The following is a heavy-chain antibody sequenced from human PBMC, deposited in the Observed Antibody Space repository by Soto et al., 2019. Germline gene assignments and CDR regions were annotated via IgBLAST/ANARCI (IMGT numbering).Heavy chain of an antibody. J-gene: IGHJ4*02. D-gene: IGHD4-17*01. CDR2: TYYRSRWYN. CDR1: GDSVSDNTAA. Sequence: SQTLSLTCAISGDSVSDNTAAWNWIRQSPSRGLEWLGRTYYRSRWYNDYAISVRSRIIINPDTSKNQFSLQLNSVTPEDTAVYYCARDGGIALTTFDFWGQGSLVTSPQ. CDR3: ARDGGIALTTFDF. V-gene: IGHV6-1*01.